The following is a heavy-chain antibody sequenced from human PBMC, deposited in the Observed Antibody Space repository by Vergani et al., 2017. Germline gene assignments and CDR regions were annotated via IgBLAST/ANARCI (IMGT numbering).Heavy chain of an antibody. Sequence: EVQLVESGGGLVKPGGSLRLSCAASGFTFSSYSMNWVRQAPGKGLEWVSSISSSSSYIYYADSVKGRFTISRDNAKNSLYLQMNSLRAEDTAVYYCARDPCSSTSCYLGGYYYYYMDVWGKGTTVTVSS. CDR1: GFTFSSYS. D-gene: IGHD2-2*01. CDR3: ARDPCSSTSCYLGGYYYYYMDV. V-gene: IGHV3-21*01. J-gene: IGHJ6*03. CDR2: ISSSSSYI.